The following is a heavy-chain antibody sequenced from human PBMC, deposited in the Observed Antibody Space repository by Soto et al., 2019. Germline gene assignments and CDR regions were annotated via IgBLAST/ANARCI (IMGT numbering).Heavy chain of an antibody. Sequence: QVQLVESGGGVVQPGRSLRLSCAASGFTFSSYAMHWVRQAPGKGLEWVALISYDGSNKYYADSVKGRFTISRDNSKNTFYRERTSLIPGDTSVFYCGGVEAVVVTWWYSDLWGRGPLVPVPS. D-gene: IGHD6-19*01. V-gene: IGHV3-30*03. CDR1: GFTFSSYA. J-gene: IGHJ2*01. CDR2: ISYDGSNK. CDR3: GGVEAVVVTWWYSDL.